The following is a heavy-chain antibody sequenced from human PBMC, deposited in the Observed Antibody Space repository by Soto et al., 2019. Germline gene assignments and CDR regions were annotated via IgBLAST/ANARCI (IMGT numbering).Heavy chain of an antibody. Sequence: ASVKVSCKASGYTFTSYDVNWVRQATGQGLEWMGWMNPNSGNTGYAQKFQGRVTMTRNTAINTAYMELSSLSSEDTAVYYCAIVGARPPDYWDQGNRIPVSS. V-gene: IGHV1-8*02. CDR1: GYTFTSYD. J-gene: IGHJ4*02. CDR2: MNPNSGNT. D-gene: IGHD1-26*01. CDR3: AIVGARPPDY.